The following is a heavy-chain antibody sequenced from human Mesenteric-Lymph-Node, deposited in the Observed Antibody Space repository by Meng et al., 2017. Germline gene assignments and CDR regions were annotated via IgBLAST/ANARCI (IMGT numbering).Heavy chain of an antibody. CDR1: GGSISSGGFY. J-gene: IGHJ5*02. CDR3: ARTNYGDYNWFDP. D-gene: IGHD4-17*01. V-gene: IGHV4-31*03. Sequence: QVPIQQWGPGLVKPSQTLSLTCTVSGGSISSGGFYWSWIRQHPGKGLEWIGYIYYSGSTYYNPSLRSRVAISIDTSKNQFSLKLSSVTAADTAVYFCARTNYGDYNWFDPWGQGTLVTVSS. CDR2: IYYSGST.